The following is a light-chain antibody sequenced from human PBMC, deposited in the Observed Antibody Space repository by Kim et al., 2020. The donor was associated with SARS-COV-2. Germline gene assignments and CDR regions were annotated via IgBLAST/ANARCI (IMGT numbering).Light chain of an antibody. CDR1: QSISTH. Sequence: ASVGDRVTIICRTSQSISTHLNWYQQKPGKAPDLLIYAASSLVSGVPSRFSGTGSGTDFTLTISSLQPEDFATYYCQQTYSTPATFGQGTKVDIK. CDR3: QQTYSTPAT. CDR2: AAS. J-gene: IGKJ1*01. V-gene: IGKV1-39*01.